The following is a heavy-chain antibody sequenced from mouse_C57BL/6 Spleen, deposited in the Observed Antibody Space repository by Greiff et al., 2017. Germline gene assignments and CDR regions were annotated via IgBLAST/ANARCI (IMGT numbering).Heavy chain of an antibody. Sequence: VKLVESGPGLVAPSQSLSITCTVSGFSLTSYGVSWVRQPPGKGLEWLGVIWGDGSTNYHSALISRLSISKDNSKSQGFLKLNSLQTDDTATYYCAKPFSYINYEGFAYWGQGTLVTVSA. D-gene: IGHD2-5*01. CDR1: GFSLTSYG. CDR3: AKPFSYINYEGFAY. J-gene: IGHJ3*01. V-gene: IGHV2-3*01. CDR2: IWGDGST.